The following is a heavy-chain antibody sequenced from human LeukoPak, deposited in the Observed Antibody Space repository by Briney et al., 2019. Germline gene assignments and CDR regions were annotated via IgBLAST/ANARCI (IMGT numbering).Heavy chain of an antibody. CDR1: GFTFSSYA. J-gene: IGHJ3*02. Sequence: GGSLRLSCAASGFTFSSYAMSWVRQAPGKGLEWVSAISGSGGTTYYADSVKGRFTISRDNSKNTLYLQMNSLRAEDTAVYYCAMDPYDYVWGTYRSGAFDIWGQGTMVTVSS. CDR3: AMDPYDYVWGTYRSGAFDI. D-gene: IGHD3-16*02. CDR2: ISGSGGTT. V-gene: IGHV3-23*01.